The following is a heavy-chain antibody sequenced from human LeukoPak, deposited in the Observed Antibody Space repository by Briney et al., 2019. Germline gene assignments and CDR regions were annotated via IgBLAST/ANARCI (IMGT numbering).Heavy chain of an antibody. J-gene: IGHJ6*02. Sequence: ASVKVSCKASGYTFTDYYMHWVRQAPGQGLEWMGWINPNNGGPTYAQNFQGRVTMTRDTSISTVYMELRRLRSDDSAIYYCTRDHCSFANCYEDSYHGMDVWGQGTTVTVSS. CDR3: TRDHCSFANCYEDSYHGMDV. D-gene: IGHD2-2*01. CDR1: GYTFTDYY. V-gene: IGHV1-2*02. CDR2: INPNNGGP.